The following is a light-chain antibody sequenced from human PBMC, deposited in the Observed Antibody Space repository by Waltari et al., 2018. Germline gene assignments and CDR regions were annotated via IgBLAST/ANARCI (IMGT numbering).Light chain of an antibody. V-gene: IGKV3-20*01. CDR3: QHYVRLPVT. Sequence: EIVLSQSPGTLSLSPGERATLSCRASQSVATYLAWYQPKTGQAPRLLIYGASSRATGVPDRFSASGSGTDFSLTISSLEPEDFAVYYCQHYVRLPVTFGQGTKVEIK. J-gene: IGKJ1*01. CDR1: QSVATY. CDR2: GAS.